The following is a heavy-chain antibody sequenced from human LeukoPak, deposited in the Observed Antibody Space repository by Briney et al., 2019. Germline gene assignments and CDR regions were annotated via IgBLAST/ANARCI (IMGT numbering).Heavy chain of an antibody. V-gene: IGHV1-69*01. J-gene: IGHJ3*02. Sequence: SVKVSCKASGGTFSSYAISWVRQAPGQGLEWMGGIIPIFGTANYARKFQGRVTITADESTSTAYMEPSSLRSEDTAVYYCAGGGIAVAGTGPPGAFDIWGQGTMVTVSS. D-gene: IGHD6-19*01. CDR2: IIPIFGTA. CDR1: GGTFSSYA. CDR3: AGGGIAVAGTGPPGAFDI.